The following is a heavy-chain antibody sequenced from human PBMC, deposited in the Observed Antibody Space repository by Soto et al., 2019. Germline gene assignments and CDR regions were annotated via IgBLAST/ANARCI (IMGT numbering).Heavy chain of an antibody. D-gene: IGHD6-13*01. Sequence: GASEKVSCKASGGTFSSYAISWVRQAPGQGLEWMGGIIPIFGTANYAQKFQGRVTITADESTSTAYMELSSLRSEDTAVYYCARAAKEAAAFSRYYGMDVWGQGTTVTVSS. CDR3: ARAAKEAAAFSRYYGMDV. CDR1: GGTFSSYA. CDR2: IIPIFGTA. V-gene: IGHV1-69*13. J-gene: IGHJ6*02.